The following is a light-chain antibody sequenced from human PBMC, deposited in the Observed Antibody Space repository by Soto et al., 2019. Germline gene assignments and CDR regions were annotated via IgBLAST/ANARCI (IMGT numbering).Light chain of an antibody. CDR2: DVT. CDR3: CSDAGIYTWV. J-gene: IGLJ3*02. V-gene: IGLV2-11*01. CDR1: SSDVGGYNY. Sequence: QSALTQPRSVSGSPGQSVTISCTGTSSDVGGYNYVSWYQQHPGKAPKLMIYDVTKRPSGVPDRFSGSKSGNTASLTISGLQAEDEADYYCCSDAGIYTWVFGGGTKLTVL.